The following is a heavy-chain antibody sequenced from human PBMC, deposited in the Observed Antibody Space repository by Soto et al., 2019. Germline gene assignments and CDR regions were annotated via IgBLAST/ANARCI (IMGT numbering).Heavy chain of an antibody. CDR3: VRDFGWYFRSGYMDV. CDR1: GFSFISYS. D-gene: IGHD3-3*01. CDR2: INEDSSYI. V-gene: IGHV3-21*02. Sequence: EVQLVESGGGLVKPGGSLRLSCAASGFSFISYSMNWVRQAPGKGLECVSSINEDSSYIYYAHSLRGRFTISRDNAKDSLYLQMNSLRAEDTAVYYCVRDFGWYFRSGYMDVWDDGDTVTVSS. J-gene: IGHJ6*03.